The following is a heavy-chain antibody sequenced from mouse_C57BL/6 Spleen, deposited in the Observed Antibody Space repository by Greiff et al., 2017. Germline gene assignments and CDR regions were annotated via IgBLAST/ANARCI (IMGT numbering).Heavy chain of an antibody. CDR2: LYPSDRET. CDR1: GYTFTSYW. V-gene: IGHV1-61*01. D-gene: IGHD1-1*01. J-gene: IGHJ3*01. CDR3: AREAGTVFAY. Sequence: QVQLQQPGAELVRPGSSVKLSCKASGYTFTSYWLDWVKQRPGQGLEWIGNLYPSDRETHYNQKFKDKATLNVDKSSSTAYMQLSSLTSEDSAVYYCAREAGTVFAYWGQGTLVTVSA.